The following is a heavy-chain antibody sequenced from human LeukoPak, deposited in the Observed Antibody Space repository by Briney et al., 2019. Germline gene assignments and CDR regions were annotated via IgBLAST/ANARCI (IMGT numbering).Heavy chain of an antibody. V-gene: IGHV1-18*01. Sequence: ASVKVSCKASGYTFTSYGISWVRQAPGQGLEWMGWISAYNGNTNYAQKLQGRVTMTTDTSTSTAYMELRSLRSDDTAVYYCARVRLPYYYDSSGYYNYYYYYMDVWGKGTTVTISS. CDR3: ARVRLPYYYDSSGYYNYYYYYMDV. J-gene: IGHJ6*03. D-gene: IGHD3-22*01. CDR1: GYTFTSYG. CDR2: ISAYNGNT.